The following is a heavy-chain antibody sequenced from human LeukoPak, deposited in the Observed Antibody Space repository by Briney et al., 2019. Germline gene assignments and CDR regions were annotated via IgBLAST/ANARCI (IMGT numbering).Heavy chain of an antibody. CDR2: NQSSGTS. Sequence: SETLSLTCTVSGGSISDSSWSWLRQPVGRTLEWIGRNQSSGTSSYNPSLQGRVTMSYTSRNQFSLILRFVTAADSAIYYCARDTETGGSTARFDYWGQGTLVTVSS. J-gene: IGHJ4*02. CDR1: GGSISDSS. D-gene: IGHD7-27*01. CDR3: ARDTETGGSTARFDY. V-gene: IGHV4-4*07.